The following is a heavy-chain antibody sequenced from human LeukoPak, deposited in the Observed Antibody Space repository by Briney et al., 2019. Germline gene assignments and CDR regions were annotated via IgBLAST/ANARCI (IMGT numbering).Heavy chain of an antibody. Sequence: PGESLRLSCAASGFTFSASWMTWVRQASGKGLEWVTIINEGGGLTFYVDSVKGRFSISRDNSKNSLSLQMSTLRVEDTAMYYCARVGRNGWDFDHWGQGTLVTVSS. CDR3: ARVGRNGWDFDH. D-gene: IGHD6-19*01. J-gene: IGHJ4*02. CDR2: INEGGGLT. V-gene: IGHV3-7*01. CDR1: GFTFSASW.